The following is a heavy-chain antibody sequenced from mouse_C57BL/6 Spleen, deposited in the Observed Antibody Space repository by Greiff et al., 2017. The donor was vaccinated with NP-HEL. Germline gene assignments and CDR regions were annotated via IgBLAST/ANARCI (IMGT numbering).Heavy chain of an antibody. CDR3: ASNWFAY. CDR2: ISSGSSTI. Sequence: EVQGVESGGGLVKPGGSLKLSCAASGFTFSDYGMHWVRQAPEKGLEWVAYISSGSSTIYYEDTVKGRFTIPRDNSKNTLFLQMTGLRSEDTAMYYCASNWFAYWGQGTLVTVSA. J-gene: IGHJ3*01. CDR1: GFTFSDYG. V-gene: IGHV5-17*01.